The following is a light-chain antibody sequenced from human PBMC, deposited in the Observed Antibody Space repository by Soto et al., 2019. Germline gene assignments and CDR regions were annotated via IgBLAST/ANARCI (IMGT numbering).Light chain of an antibody. J-gene: IGKJ5*01. Sequence: EIVLTQSPGTLSLSPGERATLSCRASQSISSYLAWYQQKPGQAPRLLIYDASTRATGIPARFSGSGSGTDFTLTISSLEPEDFAVYHCQQRSNWPITFGQGTRLEIK. CDR1: QSISSY. CDR2: DAS. V-gene: IGKV3-11*01. CDR3: QQRSNWPIT.